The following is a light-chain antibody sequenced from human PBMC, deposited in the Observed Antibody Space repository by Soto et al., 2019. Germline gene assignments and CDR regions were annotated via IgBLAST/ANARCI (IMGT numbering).Light chain of an antibody. V-gene: IGKV3-20*01. J-gene: IGKJ1*01. CDR3: QQYVSWT. CDR1: QTISSNY. Sequence: IVLTQSPGTLSVSPGERATLSCRASQTISSNYLAWYQQKPGQAPTLLIYGASSRATGIPDRFSGSGSGKGFALTISRLEPEDSAIYYCQQYVSWTFGQGTKVEIK. CDR2: GAS.